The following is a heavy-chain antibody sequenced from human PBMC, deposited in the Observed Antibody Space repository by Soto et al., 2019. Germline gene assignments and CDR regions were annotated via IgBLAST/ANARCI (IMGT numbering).Heavy chain of an antibody. Sequence: QVQLQESGPGLVKPSGTLSLTCAVSGGSISSSNWWSWVRQPPGKGLEWIGEIYHSGSTNYNPSFKSRVNITVEKANEQVSLKLRYVTAADTAVYYCARVLGHDAFDIWGQGTMVTVSS. V-gene: IGHV4-4*02. D-gene: IGHD3-3*02. CDR3: ARVLGHDAFDI. CDR1: GGSISSSNW. CDR2: IYHSGST. J-gene: IGHJ3*02.